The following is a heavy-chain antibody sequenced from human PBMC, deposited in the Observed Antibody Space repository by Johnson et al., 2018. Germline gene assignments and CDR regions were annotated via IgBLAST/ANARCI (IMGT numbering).Heavy chain of an antibody. D-gene: IGHD3-9*01. Sequence: ASGFTFSSYTMHCFRQAPGKGLEWVAVISYDGSNKYYADSVKGRFTISRDNPKNTLYLQMNSLRAEDTAVYYCARSFADYYDILTGHGPAAFDIWGQGTMVTVSS. V-gene: IGHV3-30-3*01. CDR2: ISYDGSNK. CDR1: GFTFSSYT. CDR3: ARSFADYYDILTGHGPAAFDI. J-gene: IGHJ3*02.